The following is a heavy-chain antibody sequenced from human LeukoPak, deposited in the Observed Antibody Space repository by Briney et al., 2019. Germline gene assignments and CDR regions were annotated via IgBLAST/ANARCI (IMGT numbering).Heavy chain of an antibody. V-gene: IGHV3-11*01. Sequence: PGGPLRLSCAASGFTFSDFYMSWIRQAPGKGLEWLSYIGGSGTDIKYADSVKGRFTISRDNAKKSLYLQMTSLRVEDAAVYYCARDRCTGAACSGYYHGMDVWGQGTTVTVSS. J-gene: IGHJ6*02. CDR2: IGGSGTDI. CDR3: ARDRCTGAACSGYYHGMDV. D-gene: IGHD2-8*02. CDR1: GFTFSDFY.